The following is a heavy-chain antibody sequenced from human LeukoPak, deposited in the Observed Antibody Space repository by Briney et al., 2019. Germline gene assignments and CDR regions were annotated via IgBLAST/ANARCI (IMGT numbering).Heavy chain of an antibody. J-gene: IGHJ5*02. CDR2: INHSGDT. CDR1: GEGLSDYY. Sequence: SETLSLTCAVYGEGLSDYYWSWIRQPPGKGLEWMGEINHSGDTNYNPSLKSRVIISVDTSKNQFSLKLTSVTAADTAVYYCARTGQRRGYSFITGWRNWFDPWGQGTLVTVSS. D-gene: IGHD1-20*01. V-gene: IGHV4-34*01. CDR3: ARTGQRRGYSFITGWRNWFDP.